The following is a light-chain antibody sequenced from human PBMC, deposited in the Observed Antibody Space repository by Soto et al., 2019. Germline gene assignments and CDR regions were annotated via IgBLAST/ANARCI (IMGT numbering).Light chain of an antibody. Sequence: EIVMTQSPATPSVSPGERPTLSCRASQSVSSNLAWYQQKPGQAPRLLIYGASSRATGIPDRFSGSGSGTDFTLTISRLEPEDFAVYYCQQYGSSPPAIAFGQGTKVDIK. V-gene: IGKV3-20*01. CDR3: QQYGSSPPAIA. CDR1: QSVSSN. CDR2: GAS. J-gene: IGKJ1*01.